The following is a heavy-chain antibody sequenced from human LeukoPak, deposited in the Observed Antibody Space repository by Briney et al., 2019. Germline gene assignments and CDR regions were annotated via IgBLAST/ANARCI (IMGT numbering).Heavy chain of an antibody. J-gene: IGHJ4*02. CDR2: ISGSGGST. D-gene: IGHD3-10*01. CDR3: AKDHGGYYGSGSYYTLPPYYFDY. Sequence: PGGSLRLSCAASGFTFSSYAMSWVRQAPGKGLEWVSAISGSGGSTYYADSVKGRFTISRDNSKNTLYLQMNSLRAEDTAVYYCAKDHGGYYGSGSYYTLPPYYFDYWGQGTLVTVSS. V-gene: IGHV3-23*01. CDR1: GFTFSSYA.